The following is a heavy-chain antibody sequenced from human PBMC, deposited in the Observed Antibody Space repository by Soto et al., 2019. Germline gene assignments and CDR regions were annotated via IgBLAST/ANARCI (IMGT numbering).Heavy chain of an antibody. J-gene: IGHJ6*02. D-gene: IGHD3-10*01. V-gene: IGHV4-34*01. CDR2: INHSGST. Sequence: SETLSLTCAVYGGSFSGYYWSWIRQPPGKGLEWIGEINHSGSTDYNPSLKSRVTISVDTSKNQFSLKLSSVTAADTAVYYCARGEILIGSSTYYYYYGMDVWGQGTTVTVSS. CDR1: GGSFSGYY. CDR3: ARGEILIGSSTYYYYYGMDV.